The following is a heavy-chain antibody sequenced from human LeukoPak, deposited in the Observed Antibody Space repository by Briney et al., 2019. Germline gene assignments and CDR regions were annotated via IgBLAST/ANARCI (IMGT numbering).Heavy chain of an antibody. CDR3: ARGERFLEWGEDAFDI. V-gene: IGHV3-48*01. D-gene: IGHD3-3*01. Sequence: GGSLRLSCAASGFTFSSYSMNWVRQAPGKGLEWVSYISSSSSTIYYADSVKGRFTISRDNAKNSLYLQMNSLRAADTAVYYCARGERFLEWGEDAFDIWGQGTMVTVSS. CDR2: ISSSSSTI. J-gene: IGHJ3*02. CDR1: GFTFSSYS.